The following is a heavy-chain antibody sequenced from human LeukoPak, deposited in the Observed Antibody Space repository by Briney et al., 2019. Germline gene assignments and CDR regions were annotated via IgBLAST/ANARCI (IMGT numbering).Heavy chain of an antibody. CDR1: GFTFDDYG. V-gene: IGHV3-20*04. D-gene: IGHD2-2*01. CDR3: ARDIVVVPAAPGWSDY. Sequence: GGSLRLSCAASGFTFDDYGMSWVRQAPGKGLEWVSGINWNGSSTGYADSVKGRFTISRDNAKNSLYLQMNSLRAEDTALYYCARDIVVVPAAPGWSDYWGQGTLVTVSS. CDR2: INWNGSST. J-gene: IGHJ4*02.